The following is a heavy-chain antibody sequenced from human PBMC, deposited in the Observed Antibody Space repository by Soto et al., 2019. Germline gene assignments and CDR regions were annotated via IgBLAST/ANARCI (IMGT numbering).Heavy chain of an antibody. V-gene: IGHV1-69*13. CDR2: IIPIFGTA. Sequence: ASVEVSCKASGGTFSSYAISWVRQAPGQGLEWMGGIIPIFGTANYAQKFQGRVTITADESTSTAYMELSSLRSEDTAVYYCAREPYSSGWTRGWFDPWGQGTLVTVSS. CDR3: AREPYSSGWTRGWFDP. CDR1: GGTFSSYA. J-gene: IGHJ5*02. D-gene: IGHD6-19*01.